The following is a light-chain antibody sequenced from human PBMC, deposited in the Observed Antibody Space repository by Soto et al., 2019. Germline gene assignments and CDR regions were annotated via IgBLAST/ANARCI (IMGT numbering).Light chain of an antibody. J-gene: IGLJ2*01. CDR2: DVS. Sequence: QSALTQPASVSGSPGQSITISCTGTSSDVGGYNYVSWYQQHPGKAPKVMIYDVSNRPSGVSDRFSGSKSGNTASLTISGFQAEDEAEYYCSSYASSSTPVVFGGGTKVTVL. V-gene: IGLV2-14*01. CDR3: SSYASSSTPVV. CDR1: SSDVGGYNY.